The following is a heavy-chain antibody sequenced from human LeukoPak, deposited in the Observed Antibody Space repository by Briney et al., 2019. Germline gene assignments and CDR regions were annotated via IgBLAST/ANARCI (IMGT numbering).Heavy chain of an antibody. D-gene: IGHD5-18*01. Sequence: SETLSLTCTVSGGSISSYYWSWIRQPPGKGLEWIGYIYYSGTTNYNPSLKSRVTISVDTSKNQFSLKLSSVTAADTAVYYCARGYSSKSYYFDYWGQGTLVTVSS. J-gene: IGHJ4*02. CDR3: ARGYSSKSYYFDY. CDR1: GGSISSYY. CDR2: IYYSGTT. V-gene: IGHV4-59*12.